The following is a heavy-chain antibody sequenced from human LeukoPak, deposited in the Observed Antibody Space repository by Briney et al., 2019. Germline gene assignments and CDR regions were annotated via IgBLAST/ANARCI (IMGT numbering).Heavy chain of an antibody. V-gene: IGHV3-48*04. CDR3: ARGAIWEYYFDY. Sequence: SGGSLRLSCAASGFTFSSYGMHWVRQAPGKGLEWVSYISSSGSTIYYADSVKGRFTISRDNAKNSLYLQMNSLRAEDTAVYYCARGAIWEYYFDYWGQGALVTVSS. CDR1: GFTFSSYG. CDR2: ISSSGSTI. J-gene: IGHJ4*02. D-gene: IGHD3-16*01.